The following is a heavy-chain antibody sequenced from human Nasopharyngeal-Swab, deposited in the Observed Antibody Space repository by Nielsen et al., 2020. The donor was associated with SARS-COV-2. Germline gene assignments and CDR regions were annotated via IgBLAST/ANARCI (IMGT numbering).Heavy chain of an antibody. D-gene: IGHD5-18*01. Sequence: WVRQAPGQGLEWMGWMNPNSGNTGYAQMFQGRVTMTRNTSISTAYMELSSLRSEDTAVYYCARAGKIQLWFNSLYYFDYWGQGTLVTVSS. V-gene: IGHV1-8*01. CDR3: ARAGKIQLWFNSLYYFDY. J-gene: IGHJ4*02. CDR2: MNPNSGNT.